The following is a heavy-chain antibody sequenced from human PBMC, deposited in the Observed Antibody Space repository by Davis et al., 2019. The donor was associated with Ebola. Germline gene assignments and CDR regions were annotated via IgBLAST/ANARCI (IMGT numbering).Heavy chain of an antibody. V-gene: IGHV1-18*01. J-gene: IGHJ4*02. Sequence: ASVKVSCKASGYTFTSYGISWVRQAPGQGLEWMGWISAYNGNTKFVQKLQGRVTMTTDTSTSTAYMELRSLRSDDTAVYYCARGPLRYFDWLLYGESPFDYWGQGTLVTVSS. CDR2: ISAYNGNT. CDR3: ARGPLRYFDWLLYGESPFDY. CDR1: GYTFTSYG. D-gene: IGHD3-9*01.